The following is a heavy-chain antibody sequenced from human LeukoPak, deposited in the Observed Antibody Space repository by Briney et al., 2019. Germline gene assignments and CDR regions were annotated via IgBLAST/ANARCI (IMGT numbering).Heavy chain of an antibody. D-gene: IGHD6-19*01. CDR2: TYYRSKWYN. Sequence: SQTLSLTCAISGDSVSNNSAAWNWLRQSPSRGLEWLGRTYYRSKWYNDFAVSVERRMTINPDTSKNQFSLQLNSVTPEDTAVYYCSANFDFWGQGTLVTVSS. CDR3: SANFDF. V-gene: IGHV6-1*01. J-gene: IGHJ4*02. CDR1: GDSVSNNSAA.